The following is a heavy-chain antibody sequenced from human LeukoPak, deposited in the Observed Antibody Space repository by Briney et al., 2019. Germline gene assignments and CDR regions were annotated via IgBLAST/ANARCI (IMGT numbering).Heavy chain of an antibody. Sequence: GGSLRLSCAASGFTFSSYSMNWVRQAPGKGLEWVSSISSSSSYIYYADSVKGRFTISRDNAKNSLYLQMNSLRAEDTAVYYCARGWQLNTAMVSLKFDYWGQGTLVTVSS. CDR3: ARGWQLNTAMVSLKFDY. V-gene: IGHV3-21*01. J-gene: IGHJ4*02. CDR2: ISSSSSYI. D-gene: IGHD5-18*01. CDR1: GFTFSSYS.